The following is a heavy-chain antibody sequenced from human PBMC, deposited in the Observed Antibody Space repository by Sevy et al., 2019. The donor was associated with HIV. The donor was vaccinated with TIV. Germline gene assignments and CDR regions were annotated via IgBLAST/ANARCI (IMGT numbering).Heavy chain of an antibody. CDR3: ARGDSSGYYGGTY. CDR2: TYYRSKWYN. CDR1: GDSVSSNSAA. Sequence: SQTLSLTCVISGDSVSSNSAAWNWIRQSPSRGLEWLGRTYYRSKWYNDYAISVKSRITINPDTSKNQFSLQLNSVTPEDTAVYYCARGDSSGYYGGTYWGQRTLVTVSS. J-gene: IGHJ4*02. V-gene: IGHV6-1*01. D-gene: IGHD6-19*01.